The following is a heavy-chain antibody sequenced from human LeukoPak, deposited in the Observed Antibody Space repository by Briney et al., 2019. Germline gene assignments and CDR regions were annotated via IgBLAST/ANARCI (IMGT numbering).Heavy chain of an antibody. CDR2: IGSSDSPI. J-gene: IGHJ4*02. D-gene: IGHD3-22*01. V-gene: IGHV3-48*03. CDR1: GFTFRSFE. CDR3: AREGDSVIGSVDY. Sequence: GGSLRLSCAASGFTFRSFEMQWVRQAPGKGLEWVSYIGSSDSPIYYADSVKGRFTISRDNARNSLYLQMNSLRAEDTAVYYCAREGDSVIGSVDYWGQGALVTVSP.